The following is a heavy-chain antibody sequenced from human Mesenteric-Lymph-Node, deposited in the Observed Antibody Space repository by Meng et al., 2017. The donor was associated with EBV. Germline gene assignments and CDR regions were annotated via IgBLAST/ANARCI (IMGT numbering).Heavy chain of an antibody. D-gene: IGHD3/OR15-3a*01. CDR2: ISVYNANT. V-gene: IGHV1-18*01. CDR3: AREGDWTTFDY. Sequence: QYHVVQCGAEVKKPWASVKVSCKASVYTFTNYAINWVRQAPGQGLEWMGWISVYNANTNYAQKLQGRVTMTTDTSTTTAYMELRRLRSDDTAVYYCAREGDWTTFDYWGQGTLVTVFS. J-gene: IGHJ4*02. CDR1: VYTFTNYA.